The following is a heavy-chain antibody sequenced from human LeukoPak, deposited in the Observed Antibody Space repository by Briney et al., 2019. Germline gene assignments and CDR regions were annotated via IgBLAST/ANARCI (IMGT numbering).Heavy chain of an antibody. V-gene: IGHV3-9*01. CDR2: ISWNSGSI. J-gene: IGHJ4*02. Sequence: GGSLRLSCAASGFTFDDYAMHWVRQAPGKGLEWVSGISWNSGSIGYADSVKGRSTISRDNAKNSLYLQMNSLRAEDTALYYCAKDIEQWLANTGFDYWGQGTLVTVSS. CDR1: GFTFDDYA. CDR3: AKDIEQWLANTGFDY. D-gene: IGHD6-19*01.